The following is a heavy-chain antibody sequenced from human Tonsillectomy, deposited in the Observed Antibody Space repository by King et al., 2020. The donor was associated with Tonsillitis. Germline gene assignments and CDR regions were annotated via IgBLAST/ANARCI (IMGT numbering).Heavy chain of an antibody. CDR2: ISGDGGST. D-gene: IGHD3-9*01. Sequence: VQLVESGGGVVQPGGSLRLSCAASGFTFDDYAMHWVRQAPGKGLEWVSLISGDGGSTYYADSVKGRFTISRDNSKNSLYLQMNSLRTEDTALYYCAKGFAPTRLRYFDWLSTLFAYWGQGTLVTVSS. CDR1: GFTFDDYA. CDR3: AKGFAPTRLRYFDWLSTLFAY. J-gene: IGHJ4*02. V-gene: IGHV3-43*02.